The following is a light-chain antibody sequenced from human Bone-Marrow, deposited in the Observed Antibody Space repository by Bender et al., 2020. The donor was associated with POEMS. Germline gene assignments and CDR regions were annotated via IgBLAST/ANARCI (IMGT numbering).Light chain of an antibody. CDR1: KLGDKY. CDR2: EDS. J-gene: IGLJ3*02. Sequence: SYEVTQPPSVSVSPGQTASVTCSGSKLGDKYVCWYQQKPGQSPVVVIYEDSKRPSGIPERFSGSKSGTSASLAISGLRSEDEADYYCATWDDRLSAWVFGGGTKLSVL. CDR3: ATWDDRLSAWV. V-gene: IGLV3-1*01.